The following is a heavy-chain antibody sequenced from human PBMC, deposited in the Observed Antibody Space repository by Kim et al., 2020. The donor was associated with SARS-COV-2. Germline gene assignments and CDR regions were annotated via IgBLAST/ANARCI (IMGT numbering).Heavy chain of an antibody. CDR2: IHFGRYT. J-gene: IGHJ4*02. V-gene: IGHV4-39*01. CDR1: GDSISSFSYY. CDR3: ARYSTGWY. D-gene: IGHD5-18*01. Sequence: SETLSLTCSVSGDSISSFSYYWGWVRQPPGKGLEWIGRIHFGRYTLYNPSLESRVTISVDTSKNQFSLKVTSVTAADTAVYYCARYSTGWYWGQGTLVTV.